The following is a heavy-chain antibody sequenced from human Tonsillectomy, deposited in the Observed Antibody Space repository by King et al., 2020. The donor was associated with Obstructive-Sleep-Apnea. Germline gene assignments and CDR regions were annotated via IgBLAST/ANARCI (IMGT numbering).Heavy chain of an antibody. CDR2: INFSGGST. Sequence: VQLVQSGAEVKKPGASVKVSCKASGYTFSSYYIHWVRQAPGQGLEWMGIINFSGGSTTFAQKFQGRVTMTRDTSTSTVYMELSSLRSEDTAVYYCARSYYDIWSGFYYYYYYGMDVWGQGTTVTVSS. CDR1: GYTFSSYY. V-gene: IGHV1-46*01. J-gene: IGHJ6*02. D-gene: IGHD3-3*01. CDR3: ARSYYDIWSGFYYYYYYGMDV.